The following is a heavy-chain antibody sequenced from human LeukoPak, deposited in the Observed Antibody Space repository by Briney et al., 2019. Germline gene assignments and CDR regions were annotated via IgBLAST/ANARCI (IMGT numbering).Heavy chain of an antibody. D-gene: IGHD3-10*01. CDR3: AKDDAWLRFGE. CDR2: ISPSGDIT. CDR1: GFTFSSYS. J-gene: IGHJ4*02. V-gene: IGHV3-23*01. Sequence: GGSLRLSCAASGFTFSSYSMDGVRQAPGEGLERGSGISPSGDITYYADSVKGRFTISRDNSKNTLYLEVISLTAEDTAVYYCAKDDAWLRFGEWSKGTLVRVFS.